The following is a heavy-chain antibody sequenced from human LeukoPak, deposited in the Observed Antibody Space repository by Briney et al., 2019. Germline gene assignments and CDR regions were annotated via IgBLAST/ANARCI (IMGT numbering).Heavy chain of an antibody. J-gene: IGHJ1*01. CDR2: INPNSGGT. CDR3: ATDVTD. D-gene: IGHD5-18*01. V-gene: IGHV1-2*02. Sequence: ASVKVSCKASGYTFSGYYIHWVRQAPGQGLEWMGWINPNSGGTKYAQKFQGRVTMTRDTSISTAYMELSRLRSDDTAVYYCATDVTDWGQVTLVTVSS. CDR1: GYTFSGYY.